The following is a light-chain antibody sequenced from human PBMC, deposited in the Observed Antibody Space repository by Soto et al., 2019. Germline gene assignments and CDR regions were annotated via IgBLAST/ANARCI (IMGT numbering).Light chain of an antibody. CDR3: QQRGIWPPLYT. Sequence: EIVLTQSPVTLSLSPGERATLSCRASQSVSSNLAWYQQKPGQPPKLLIYDVFKRATGIPARFSGSGSGTDFALTISSLEPEDFAVYYCQQRGIWPPLYTFGQGTKLEIK. CDR1: QSVSSN. V-gene: IGKV3-11*01. CDR2: DVF. J-gene: IGKJ2*01.